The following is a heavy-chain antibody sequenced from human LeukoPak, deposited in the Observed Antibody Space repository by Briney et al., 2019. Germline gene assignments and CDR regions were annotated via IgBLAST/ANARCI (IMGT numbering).Heavy chain of an antibody. Sequence: PSETLSLTCIVSAGSISSYYWSWIRQPPGKGLEWIGYIYYSGSTNYNPSLKSRVTISVDTSKNQFSLKLSSVTAADTAVYYCARQRVVPAAMVDYWGQGTLVTVSS. J-gene: IGHJ4*02. D-gene: IGHD2-2*01. CDR2: IYYSGST. CDR3: ARQRVVPAAMVDY. V-gene: IGHV4-59*08. CDR1: AGSISSYY.